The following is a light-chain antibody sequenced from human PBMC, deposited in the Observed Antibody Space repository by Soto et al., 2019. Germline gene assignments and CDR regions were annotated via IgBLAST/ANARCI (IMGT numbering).Light chain of an antibody. CDR1: QGISSY. J-gene: IGKJ5*01. V-gene: IGKV1-9*01. CDR3: QQLNAYPLT. CDR2: AAS. Sequence: DIQLTQSPSFLSASVGDRVTITCRASQGISSYLAWFQQKPGKAPELLIYAASSLQSGVPSRFSGSGSGTEFTLTIGSLQPEDFATYYCQQLNAYPLTFGQGTRLEIK.